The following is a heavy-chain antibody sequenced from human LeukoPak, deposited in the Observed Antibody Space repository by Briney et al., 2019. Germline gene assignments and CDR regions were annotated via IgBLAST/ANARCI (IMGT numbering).Heavy chain of an antibody. CDR3: ARRFAVNPRYAFDI. Sequence: SETLSLTCAVSGGSISTYYWTWIRQPPGKGLEWIGYIYYSGGTNYNPSLKSRVTILLDTSKNQFSLKLSSVTAADTAVYYCARRFAVNPRYAFDIWGQGTMVTVSS. J-gene: IGHJ3*02. CDR2: IYYSGGT. CDR1: GGSISTYY. V-gene: IGHV4-59*08. D-gene: IGHD4-17*01.